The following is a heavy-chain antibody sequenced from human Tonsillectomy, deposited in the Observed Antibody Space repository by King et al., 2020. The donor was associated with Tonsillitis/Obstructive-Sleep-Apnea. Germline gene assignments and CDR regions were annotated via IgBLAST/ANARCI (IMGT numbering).Heavy chain of an antibody. V-gene: IGHV4-59*01. J-gene: IGHJ5*02. CDR1: GGSISSYY. CDR3: ARGCSSPSGYTNGFDP. CDR2: IYYSGST. Sequence: QLQESGPGLAKPSETLSLTCIVSGGSISSYYWSWIRQPPGKGLEWIGYIYYSGSTNYNPSLKSRVTISVDTSKNQFSLKLSSVTAADTAVYYCARGCSSPSGYTNGFDPWGQGTLFTVSS. D-gene: IGHD2-2*02.